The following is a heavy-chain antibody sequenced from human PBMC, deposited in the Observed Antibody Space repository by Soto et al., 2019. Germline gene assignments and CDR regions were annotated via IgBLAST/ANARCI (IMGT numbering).Heavy chain of an antibody. CDR2: IYYSGST. Sequence: LSLTCTVSGGSISSYYWSWIRQPPGKGLEWIGYIYYSGSTNYNPSLKSRVTISVDTSKNQFSLKLSSVTAADTAVYYCAREVVPAAIGRYYYYYMDVWGKGTTVTVSS. D-gene: IGHD2-2*02. J-gene: IGHJ6*03. V-gene: IGHV4-59*01. CDR1: GGSISSYY. CDR3: AREVVPAAIGRYYYYYMDV.